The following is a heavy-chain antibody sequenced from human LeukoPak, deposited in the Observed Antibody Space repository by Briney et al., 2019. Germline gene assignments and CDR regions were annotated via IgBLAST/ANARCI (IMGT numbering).Heavy chain of an antibody. CDR2: INPNSGGT. Sequence: ASVKVSCKASGYTFTGYYMHWVRQAPGQGLEWMGWINPNSGGTNYAQKFQGGVTMTRDTSISTAYMELSRLRSDDTAVYYCARRSRYCSSTSCRTYYYGMDVWGQGTTVTVSS. V-gene: IGHV1-2*02. CDR1: GYTFTGYY. CDR3: ARRSRYCSSTSCRTYYYGMDV. D-gene: IGHD2-2*01. J-gene: IGHJ6*02.